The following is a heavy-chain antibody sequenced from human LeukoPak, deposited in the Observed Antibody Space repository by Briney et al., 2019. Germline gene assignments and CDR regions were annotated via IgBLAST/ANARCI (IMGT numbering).Heavy chain of an antibody. CDR2: IRYDGSNK. V-gene: IGHV3-30*02. CDR1: GFTFSSYG. D-gene: IGHD3-22*01. CDR3: AKDAGVVVMVWDQHYFDY. Sequence: GGSLRLSCAASGFTFSSYGMHWVRQAPGKGLEWVAFIRYDGSNKYYADSVKGRFTISRDNSKNTLYLQMNSLRAEDTAVYYCAKDAGVVVMVWDQHYFDYWGQGTLVTVSS. J-gene: IGHJ4*02.